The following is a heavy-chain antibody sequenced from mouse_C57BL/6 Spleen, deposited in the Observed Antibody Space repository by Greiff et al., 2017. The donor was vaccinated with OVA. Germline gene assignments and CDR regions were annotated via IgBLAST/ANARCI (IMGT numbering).Heavy chain of an antibody. D-gene: IGHD4-1*01. CDR1: GYAFTNYL. V-gene: IGHV1-54*01. J-gene: IGHJ2*01. CDR3: ARDWEEFFDY. Sequence: QVQLKESGAELVRPGTSVKVSCKASGYAFTNYLIEWVKQRPGQGLEWIGVINPGSGGTNYNEKFKGKATLTADKSSSTAYMQLSSLTSEDSAVYFCARDWEEFFDYWGQGTTLTVSS. CDR2: INPGSGGT.